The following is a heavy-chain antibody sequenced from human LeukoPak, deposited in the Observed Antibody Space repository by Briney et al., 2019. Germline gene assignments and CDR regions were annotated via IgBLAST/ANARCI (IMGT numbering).Heavy chain of an antibody. V-gene: IGHV3-30*02. D-gene: IGHD2/OR15-2a*01. CDR3: AKDSPTYYADS. J-gene: IGHJ4*02. CDR2: INYNGRDK. Sequence: PGGPLRLSCAASGFTFSSFGMHWVRQAPGKGLEWVSFINYNGRDKYYADSVKGRFTISRDSSKNTLSLQMNSLRAEDTAVYFCAKDSPTYYADSWGQGTLVTVSS. CDR1: GFTFSSFG.